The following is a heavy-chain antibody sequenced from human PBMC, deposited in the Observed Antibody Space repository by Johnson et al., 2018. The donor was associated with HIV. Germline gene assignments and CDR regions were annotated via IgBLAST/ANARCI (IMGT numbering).Heavy chain of an antibody. CDR1: GFIFNNYG. D-gene: IGHD5-24*01. J-gene: IGHJ3*01. V-gene: IGHV3-33*06. CDR2: IWYDGSNK. Sequence: QMLLVESGGGVVQPGRSLRLSCATSGFIFNNYGMHLVRQAPGKGLEWVAVIWYDGSNKFYLDSVKGRFTISRDNSKNTLYLQMTSLRVEDAAVYYCAKDVGDGYNRWGGFDFWGQGTMVTVSS. CDR3: AKDVGDGYNRWGGFDF.